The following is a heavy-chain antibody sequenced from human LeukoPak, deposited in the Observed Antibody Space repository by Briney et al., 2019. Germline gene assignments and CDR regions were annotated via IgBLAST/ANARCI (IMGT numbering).Heavy chain of an antibody. J-gene: IGHJ4*02. D-gene: IGHD1-26*01. CDR2: ISNSGTT. CDR3: ARGGRNFDY. Sequence: PSQTLSLTCTVSGGSISSGGYYWSWIRQPPGKRLEWIGYISNSGTTKYNPSLKSRVTISVDTSNNQISLRLRSVTAADTAVYFCARGGRNFDYWGQGTLVTVSS. CDR1: GGSISSGGYY. V-gene: IGHV4-61*08.